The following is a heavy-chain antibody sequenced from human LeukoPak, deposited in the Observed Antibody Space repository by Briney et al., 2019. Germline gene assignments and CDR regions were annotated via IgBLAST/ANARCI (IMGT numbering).Heavy chain of an antibody. J-gene: IGHJ4*02. CDR2: INQDGSEK. CDR3: AKELAAAGYF. CDR1: GFTFDDYW. Sequence: GGSLRLSCGASGFTFDDYWMSWVRQAPGQGLEWVANINQDGSEKYYLDSAKGRFTISRDNARNSLYLQVNSLRAEDTAVYYCAKELAAAGYFWGQGTLVTVSS. V-gene: IGHV3-7*01. D-gene: IGHD6-13*01.